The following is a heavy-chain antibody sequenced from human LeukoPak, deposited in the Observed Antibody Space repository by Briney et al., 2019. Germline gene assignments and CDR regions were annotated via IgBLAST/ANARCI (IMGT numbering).Heavy chain of an antibody. CDR1: GFTFSSYG. Sequence: GGSLRLSCAASGFTFSSYGMHWVRQAPGKGLEWVAFIRYDGSNKYYADSVKGRFTISRDNSKNTLYLQMNSLRAGDTAVYYCARGTVATTGFDYWGQGTLVTVSS. J-gene: IGHJ4*02. V-gene: IGHV3-30*02. D-gene: IGHD5-12*01. CDR3: ARGTVATTGFDY. CDR2: IRYDGSNK.